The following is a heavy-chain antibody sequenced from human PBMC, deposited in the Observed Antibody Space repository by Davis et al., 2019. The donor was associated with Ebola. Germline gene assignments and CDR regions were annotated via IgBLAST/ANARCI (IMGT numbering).Heavy chain of an antibody. CDR3: ARALYYYDSSGYYSY. J-gene: IGHJ4*02. D-gene: IGHD3-22*01. CDR2: IYYRGST. V-gene: IGHV4-59*02. Sequence: MPSETLSLTCTVSGGSVSNYYWSWIRQPPGKGLEWIGYIYYRGSTNYNPSLKSRVTISVDTSKNQFSLKLSSVTAADTAVYYCARALYYYDSSGYYSYWGQGTLVTVSS. CDR1: GGSVSNYY.